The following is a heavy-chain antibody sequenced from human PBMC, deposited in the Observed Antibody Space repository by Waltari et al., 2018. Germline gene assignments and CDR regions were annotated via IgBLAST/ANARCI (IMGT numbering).Heavy chain of an antibody. CDR2: MYYRGSS. D-gene: IGHD3-10*01. Sequence: GSYYWGWIRQPPRKGLEWIGIMYYRGSSYSNPSLKSRVTISVDTSKNQFSLKLSSVAAADTAVYYCARAFGSGSYAWFDSWGQGTLVTVSS. V-gene: IGHV4-39*01. CDR1: GSYY. CDR3: ARAFGSGSYAWFDS. J-gene: IGHJ5*01.